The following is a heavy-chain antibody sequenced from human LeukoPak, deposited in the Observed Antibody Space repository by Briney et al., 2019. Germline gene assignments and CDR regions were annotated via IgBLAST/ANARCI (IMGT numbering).Heavy chain of an antibody. CDR3: ARDAAYYYGSGSYWVDY. Sequence: GGSLRLSCAASGFTFSSYSMNWVRQAPGKGLEWVSYINSSSSTIYYADSVKGRFTISRDNAKNSLYLQMNSLRAEDTAVYCCARDAAYYYGSGSYWVDYWGQGTLVTVSS. J-gene: IGHJ4*02. CDR2: INSSSSTI. D-gene: IGHD3-10*01. V-gene: IGHV3-48*01. CDR1: GFTFSSYS.